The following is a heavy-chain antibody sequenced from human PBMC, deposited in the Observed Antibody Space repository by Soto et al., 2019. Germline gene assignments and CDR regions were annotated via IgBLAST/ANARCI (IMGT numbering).Heavy chain of an antibody. D-gene: IGHD6-13*01. J-gene: IGHJ6*02. CDR1: GYTFTGYY. V-gene: IGHV1-2*04. CDR3: ARVVAAAGAAYYGMDV. CDR2: INPNSGGT. Sequence: ASVKVSCKASGYTFTGYYMHWVRQAPGQGLEWMGWINPNSGGTNYAQKFQGWVTMTRDTSISTAYMELSRLRSDDTAVYYCARVVAAAGAAYYGMDVWGQGTTVTVSS.